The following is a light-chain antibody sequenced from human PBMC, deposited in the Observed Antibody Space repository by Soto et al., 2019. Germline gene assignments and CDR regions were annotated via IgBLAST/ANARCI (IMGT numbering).Light chain of an antibody. J-gene: IGLJ1*01. CDR3: SSYTNNSPNCV. Sequence: QSVLTQPASVSGSPGQSITISCTGTNNDVGSSNSVSWYQHHPGKAPKLIIYDVNSRPSGVSIRFSGSKSGNTASLTISGLQVEDEADYYCSSYTNNSPNCVFGTGTKVTVL. V-gene: IGLV2-14*03. CDR2: DVN. CDR1: NNDVGSSNS.